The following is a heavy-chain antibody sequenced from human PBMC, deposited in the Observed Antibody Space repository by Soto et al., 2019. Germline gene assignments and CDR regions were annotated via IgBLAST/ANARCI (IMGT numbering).Heavy chain of an antibody. CDR2: IIPILGIA. CDR1: GGTFSSYT. D-gene: IGHD5-12*01. Sequence: QVQLVQSGAEVKKPGSSVKVSCKASGGTFSSYTISWVRQAPGQGLEWMGRIIPILGIANYAQKFQGRVTITADKSTSTAYMELSSLRSEDTAVYYCARDIDGYNRVDYWGQGTLVTVSS. V-gene: IGHV1-69*08. J-gene: IGHJ4*02. CDR3: ARDIDGYNRVDY.